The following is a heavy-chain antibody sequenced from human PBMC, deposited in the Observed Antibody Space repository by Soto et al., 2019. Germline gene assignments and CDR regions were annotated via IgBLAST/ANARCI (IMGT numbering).Heavy chain of an antibody. V-gene: IGHV1-18*04. D-gene: IGHD5-12*01. J-gene: IGHJ4*01. CDR2: VNPDDGNT. CDR3: ARDNSGPDY. CDR1: GYTFTTYG. Sequence: ASVKVSCKTSGYTFTTYGINWVRQAPGHGIEWMGWVNPDDGNTDYPPKFEDRVIMTTDTPTATVYMELRSLRSDDTAIYYCARDNSGPDYWGQGTLVTVSS.